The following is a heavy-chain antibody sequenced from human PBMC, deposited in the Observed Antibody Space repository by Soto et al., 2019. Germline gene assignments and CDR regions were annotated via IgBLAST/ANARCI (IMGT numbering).Heavy chain of an antibody. J-gene: IGHJ6*02. CDR2: ISGSGGST. CDR3: ASSGIPARDGYNWDYYYGMDV. D-gene: IGHD5-12*01. V-gene: IGHV3-23*01. Sequence: EVQLLESGGGLVQPGGSLRLSCAASGFTFSSYAMSWVRQAPGKGLEWVSAISGSGGSTYYADSVKGRFTISRDNSKNTLYLQMNSLRAEDTAVYYCASSGIPARDGYNWDYYYGMDVWGQGTTVTVSS. CDR1: GFTFSSYA.